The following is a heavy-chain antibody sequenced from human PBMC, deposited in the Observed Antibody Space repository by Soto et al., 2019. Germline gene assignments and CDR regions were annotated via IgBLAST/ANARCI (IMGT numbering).Heavy chain of an antibody. CDR1: GGSISSGDYY. Sequence: NPSETLSLTCTVSGGSISSGDYYWSWIRQPPGKGLEWIGYIYYSGRTYYNPSLKSRVTISVDTSKNQFSLKLSSVTAADTAVYYCAVLGYRSGGSCYSTGFDPWGQGTLVTVSS. CDR2: IYYSGRT. V-gene: IGHV4-30-4*01. J-gene: IGHJ5*02. CDR3: AVLGYRSGGSCYSTGFDP. D-gene: IGHD2-15*01.